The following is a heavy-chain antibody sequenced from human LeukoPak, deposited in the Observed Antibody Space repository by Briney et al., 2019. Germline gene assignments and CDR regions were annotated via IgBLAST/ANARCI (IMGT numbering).Heavy chain of an antibody. V-gene: IGHV3-23*01. D-gene: IGHD3-10*01. Sequence: GGSLRLSCAASGFTISGYGMSWARQAPGKGLEWVSSISGGTTYYADSVKGRFTISRDNSKNIVSLQMNSRRAEDTAVYYCAKSVYGSGNYWGQGSLVTVSS. CDR2: ISGGTT. CDR3: AKSVYGSGNY. J-gene: IGHJ4*02. CDR1: GFTISGYG.